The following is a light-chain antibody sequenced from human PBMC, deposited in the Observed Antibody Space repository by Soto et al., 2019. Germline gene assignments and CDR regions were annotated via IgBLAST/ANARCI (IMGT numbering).Light chain of an antibody. Sequence: DIQMTQSPSTLSGSVWDRVTITCRASQTISSWLAWYQQKPGKAPKLLIYKASSLESGVPSRFSGSGSGTEFTLTISSLQPDDFATYYCQQYNSYSWTFGQGTKVDI. V-gene: IGKV1-5*03. CDR1: QTISSW. CDR2: KAS. J-gene: IGKJ1*01. CDR3: QQYNSYSWT.